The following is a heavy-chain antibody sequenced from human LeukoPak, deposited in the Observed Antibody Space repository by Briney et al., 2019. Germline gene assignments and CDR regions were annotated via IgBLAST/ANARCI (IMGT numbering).Heavy chain of an antibody. CDR3: AELGITMIGGV. J-gene: IGHJ6*04. V-gene: IGHV3-48*03. CDR2: ISSSGSTI. Sequence: PGGSLRLSCAASGFIFSHHGMNWVRQAPGKGLEWVSYISSSGSTIYYADSVKGRFTISRDNAKNSLYLQMNSLRAEDTAVYYCAELGITMIGGVWGKGTTVTISS. CDR1: GFIFSHHG. D-gene: IGHD3-10*02.